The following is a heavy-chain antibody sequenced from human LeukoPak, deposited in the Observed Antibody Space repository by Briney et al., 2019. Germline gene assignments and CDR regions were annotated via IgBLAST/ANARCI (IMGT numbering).Heavy chain of an antibody. CDR2: IYYSGST. V-gene: IGHV4-31*03. Sequence: SETLSLTCTVSGGSISSGGYYWSWIRQHPGKGLEWIGYIYYSGSTYYNPSLKSRVTISVDTSKNQFSLKLSSVTAADTAVYYCARDSPIGYSSSRYQIDYWGQGTLVTVSS. J-gene: IGHJ4*02. CDR3: ARDSPIGYSSSRYQIDY. D-gene: IGHD6-13*01. CDR1: GGSISSGGYY.